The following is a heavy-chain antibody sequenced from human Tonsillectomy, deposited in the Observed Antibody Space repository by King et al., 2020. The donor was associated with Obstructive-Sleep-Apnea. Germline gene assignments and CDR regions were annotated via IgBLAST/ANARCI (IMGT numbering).Heavy chain of an antibody. J-gene: IGHJ4*02. CDR2: IYYSGST. CDR1: GGSISSYY. CDR3: AKLFSWEPDY. D-gene: IGHD1-26*01. Sequence: QLQESGPGLVKPSETLSLTCTVSGGSISSYYWSWIRQPPGKGLEWIGYIYYSGSTNYNPSLKSRVTISVDTSKNQFSLKLSSVIAADTAVYYCAKLFSWEPDYWGQGTLVTVSS. V-gene: IGHV4-59*08.